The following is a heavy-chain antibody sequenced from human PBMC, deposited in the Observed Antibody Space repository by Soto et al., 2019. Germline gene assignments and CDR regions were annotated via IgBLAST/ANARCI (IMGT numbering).Heavy chain of an antibody. CDR3: ASTVTTTYYFDY. D-gene: IGHD4-17*01. J-gene: IGHJ4*02. CDR2: INHSGST. CDR1: GGSFSGYY. Sequence: PSETLSLTCAVYGGSFSGYYWSWIRQPPGKGLEWIGEINHSGSTNYNPPLKSRVTISVDTSKNQFSLKLSSVTAADTAVYYCASTVTTTYYFDYWGQGTLVTVSS. V-gene: IGHV4-34*01.